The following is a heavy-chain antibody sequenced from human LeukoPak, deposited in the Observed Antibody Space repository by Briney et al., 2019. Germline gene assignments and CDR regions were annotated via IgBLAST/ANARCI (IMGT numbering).Heavy chain of an antibody. CDR2: ISDSGGRT. CDR3: AKRGVVIRVILVGFHKEAYYFDS. CDR1: GITLSNYG. V-gene: IGHV3-23*01. Sequence: GGSLRLSCAVPGITLSNYGMSWVRQAPGKGLEWVAGISDSGGRTNYADSVKGRFTISRDNPKNTLYLQMNSLRTEDTAVYFCAKRGVVIRVILVGFHKEAYYFDSWGQGALVTVSS. J-gene: IGHJ4*02. D-gene: IGHD3-22*01.